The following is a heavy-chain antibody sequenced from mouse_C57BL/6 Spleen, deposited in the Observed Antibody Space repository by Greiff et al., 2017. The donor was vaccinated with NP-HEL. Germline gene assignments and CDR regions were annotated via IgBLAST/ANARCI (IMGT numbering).Heavy chain of an antibody. D-gene: IGHD4-1*01. CDR2: INPNNGGT. J-gene: IGHJ1*03. CDR3: ARLQGGTGWYFEV. V-gene: IGHV1-26*01. CDR1: GYTFTDYY. Sequence: EVQLQQSGPELVKPGASVKISCKASGYTFTDYYMNWVKQSHGKSLEWIGDINPNNGGTSYNQKFKGKATLTVDKSSSTAYMELRSLTSEDSAVYYCARLQGGTGWYFEVWGTGTTVTVSS.